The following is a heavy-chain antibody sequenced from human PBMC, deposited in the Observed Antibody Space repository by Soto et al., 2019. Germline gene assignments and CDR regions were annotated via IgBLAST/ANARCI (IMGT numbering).Heavy chain of an antibody. D-gene: IGHD3-22*01. J-gene: IGHJ5*02. V-gene: IGHV3-7*01. CDR1: GFTFSSYW. CDR2: IKQDGSEK. Sequence: PGGSLRLSCAASGFTFSSYWMSWVRQAPGKGLEWVANIKQDGSEKYYVDSVKGRFTISRDNSKTTVYLQMNRLRPEDTAVYFCVRDQDSRGYSVFNLWGQGTQVTVSS. CDR3: VRDQDSRGYSVFNL.